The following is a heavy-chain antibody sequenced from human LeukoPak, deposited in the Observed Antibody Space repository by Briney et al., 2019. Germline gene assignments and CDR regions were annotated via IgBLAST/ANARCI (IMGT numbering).Heavy chain of an antibody. Sequence: SETLTLTCTVSGGSISSYYWSWIRQPPGKGLEWIGSIYYSGSTNYNPSLKSRVTISVDTSKHQSSLKLTYVTAADTAVYFCSSGSWGGDDYWGQGTLVTVSS. V-gene: IGHV4-59*01. CDR2: IYYSGST. CDR1: GGSISSYY. CDR3: SSGSWGGDDY. J-gene: IGHJ4*02. D-gene: IGHD2-21*02.